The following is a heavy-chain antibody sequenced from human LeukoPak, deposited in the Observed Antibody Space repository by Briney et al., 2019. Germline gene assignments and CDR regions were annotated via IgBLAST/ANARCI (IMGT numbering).Heavy chain of an antibody. Sequence: AGRSLRLSCAASGFTFSSYWMHWVRQAPGKGLVWVSRINSDGSSTTYGDSVKGRFTISRDNAKNTLYLQMNSLRVEDTAVYYCARYNERYHAVDYWGQGTLVTVSS. D-gene: IGHD2-2*01. CDR2: INSDGSST. CDR3: ARYNERYHAVDY. V-gene: IGHV3-74*01. CDR1: GFTFSSYW. J-gene: IGHJ4*02.